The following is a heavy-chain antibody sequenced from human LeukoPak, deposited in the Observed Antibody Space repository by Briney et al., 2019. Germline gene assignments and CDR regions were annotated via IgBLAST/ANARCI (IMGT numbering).Heavy chain of an antibody. CDR3: VWLWASAFNI. D-gene: IGHD2-8*02. CDR1: GFTFSNAW. J-gene: IGHJ3*02. CDR2: IKSKTDGGTT. Sequence: PGGSLRLPCAASGFTFSNAWMSWVRQAPGKGLEWVGRIKSKTDGGTTDYAAPVKGRFTISRDDSKNTLYLQMNSLKTEDTAVYYCVWLWASAFNIWGQGTMVTVSS. V-gene: IGHV3-15*01.